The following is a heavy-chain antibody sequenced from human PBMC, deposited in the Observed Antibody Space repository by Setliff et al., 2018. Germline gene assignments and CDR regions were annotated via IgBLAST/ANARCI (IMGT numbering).Heavy chain of an antibody. CDR3: ASDGVFYAMDG. CDR2: ISGNGLTI. V-gene: IGHV3-11*04. Sequence: GGSLRLSCAASGFSFSDYYMSWVRQAPGKGLEWLSKISGNGLTIYYADSVRGRFTISRDNAKNSLYLQMNSLRAEDTAVYYCASDGVFYAMDGWGQGTTVTVSS. J-gene: IGHJ6*02. D-gene: IGHD3-10*01. CDR1: GFSFSDYY.